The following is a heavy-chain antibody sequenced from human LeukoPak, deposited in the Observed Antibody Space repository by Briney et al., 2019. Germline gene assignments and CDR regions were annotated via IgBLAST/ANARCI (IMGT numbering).Heavy chain of an antibody. D-gene: IGHD1-26*01. J-gene: IGHJ4*02. V-gene: IGHV3-66*02. CDR3: ARDGGSYYGDY. CDR1: GFTVSSNY. Sequence: GSLRLSCAASGFTVSSNYMSWVRQAPGKGLEWVSVTYSGGSTYYADSVKGRFTISRDNSNNTLYLQMNSLRAEDSAVYYCARDGGSYYGDYWGQGTLVTVSS. CDR2: TYSGGST.